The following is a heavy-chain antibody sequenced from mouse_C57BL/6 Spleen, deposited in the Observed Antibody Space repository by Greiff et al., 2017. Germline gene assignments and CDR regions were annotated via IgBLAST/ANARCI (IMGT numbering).Heavy chain of an antibody. J-gene: IGHJ2*01. Sequence: VQLQASGAELVNPGASVKLSCPASGYTFPEYTIPWVKQRSGPGLEWIGWFYPGSGSITYNEKFKDTATLTADKSSSTVYMVLRRLTSEDSAVYFGARHHEAPGDYYSSSYYFDYRGQGTTLTVSS. CDR3: ARHHEAPGDYYSSSYYFDY. CDR2: FYPGSGSI. D-gene: IGHD1-1*01. V-gene: IGHV1-62-2*01. CDR1: GYTFPEYT.